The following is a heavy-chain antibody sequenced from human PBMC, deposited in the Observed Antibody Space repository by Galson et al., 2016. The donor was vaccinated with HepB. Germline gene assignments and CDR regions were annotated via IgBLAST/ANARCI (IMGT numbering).Heavy chain of an antibody. CDR2: IWSDGNQY. J-gene: IGHJ4*02. CDR1: GLTFSSYA. CDR3: AKVPISGWFDY. V-gene: IGHV3-33*06. D-gene: IGHD6-19*01. Sequence: SLRLSCAASGLTFSSYAMHWVRQAPGKGLEWVAIIWSDGNQYLYADSVKGRFTISRDNSKNTLYLQMNSLRAEDTAVYYCAKVPISGWFDYWGQGTLVTVSS.